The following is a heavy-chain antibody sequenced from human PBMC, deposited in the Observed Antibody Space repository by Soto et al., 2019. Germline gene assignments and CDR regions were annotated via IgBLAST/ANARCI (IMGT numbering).Heavy chain of an antibody. J-gene: IGHJ4*02. V-gene: IGHV3-23*01. CDR1: GFTLSRYA. Sequence: EVHLLESGEGLVQPGGSLRLTCAASGFTLSRYAMRWVRQAPGKGLEWVSLITGGGDSTYYADSVKGRFTISRDNSKNTLYLQVNGLRAEDTAVYYCAKATGSIYGKDYFDYWCQGTLVTVSS. CDR3: AKATGSIYGKDYFDY. D-gene: IGHD5-18*01. CDR2: ITGGGDST.